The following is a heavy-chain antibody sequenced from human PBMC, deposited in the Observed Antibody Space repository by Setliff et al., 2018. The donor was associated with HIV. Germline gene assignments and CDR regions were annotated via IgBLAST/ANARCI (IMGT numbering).Heavy chain of an antibody. Sequence: SETLSLTCAVYGGSFSGYYWNWIRQPPEKGLEWIGEINHSGSTNYNPSLKSRVTVSVDTSKNQFSLKLSSVTAADTAVYFCARGGTVSADFDSWGQGTLVTVSS. V-gene: IGHV4-34*01. CDR1: GGSFSGYY. CDR3: ARGGTVSADFDS. D-gene: IGHD6-19*01. J-gene: IGHJ4*02. CDR2: INHSGST.